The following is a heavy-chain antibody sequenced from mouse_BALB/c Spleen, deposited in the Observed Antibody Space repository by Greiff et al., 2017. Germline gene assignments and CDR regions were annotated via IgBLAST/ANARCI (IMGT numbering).Heavy chain of an antibody. D-gene: IGHD1-1*02. Sequence: QVHVKQPGAELVKPGASVKLSCKASGYTFTSYWMHWVKPRPGQGLEWIGEINPSNGRTNYNEKFKSKATLTVDKSSSTAYMQLSSLTSEDSAVYYCASDYGYAMDYWGQGTSVTVAS. V-gene: IGHV1S81*02. J-gene: IGHJ4*01. CDR1: GYTFTSYW. CDR2: INPSNGRT. CDR3: ASDYGYAMDY.